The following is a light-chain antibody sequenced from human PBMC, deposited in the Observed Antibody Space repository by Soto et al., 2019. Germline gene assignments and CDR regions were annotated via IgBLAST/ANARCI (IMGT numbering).Light chain of an antibody. CDR2: EGT. J-gene: IGLJ3*02. Sequence: QSALTQPASMSGSPGQSITICCTGSSNDFGSRNFVSWYQQRPNKAPKLMIFEGTKRPSGVSDRFSASKSGYTASLTISGLRAEDEANYYCCSYAGGTTWVFGGGTKLTVL. V-gene: IGLV2-23*01. CDR3: CSYAGGTTWV. CDR1: SNDFGSRNF.